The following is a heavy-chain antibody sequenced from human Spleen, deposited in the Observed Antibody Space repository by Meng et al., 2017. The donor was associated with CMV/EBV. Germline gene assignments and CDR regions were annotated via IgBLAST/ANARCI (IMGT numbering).Heavy chain of an antibody. D-gene: IGHD6-6*01. Sequence: GGSLRLSCAASGFTFSSYSMSWVRQAPGKGLEWISSISSSSSYIYYADSVKGRFTISRDNAKNSLYLQMNSLRAEDTAVYYCARAARTYYGMDVWGQGTTVTVSS. CDR2: ISSSSSYI. J-gene: IGHJ6*02. CDR3: ARAARTYYGMDV. CDR1: GFTFSSYS. V-gene: IGHV3-21*01.